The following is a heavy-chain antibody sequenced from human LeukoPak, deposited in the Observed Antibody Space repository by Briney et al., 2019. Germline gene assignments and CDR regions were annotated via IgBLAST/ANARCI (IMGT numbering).Heavy chain of an antibody. V-gene: IGHV3-23*01. Sequence: TGGSLRLSCAASGFTFSSYAMSWVRQAPGKGLEWVSGISGSGDSIYYADSVKGRFTISRDTSKNTLYLQMNSLRAEDTAVYYCAKTDSSGYYYAGFDYWGQGTLVTVSS. CDR1: GFTFSSYA. J-gene: IGHJ4*02. D-gene: IGHD3-22*01. CDR3: AKTDSSGYYYAGFDY. CDR2: ISGSGDSI.